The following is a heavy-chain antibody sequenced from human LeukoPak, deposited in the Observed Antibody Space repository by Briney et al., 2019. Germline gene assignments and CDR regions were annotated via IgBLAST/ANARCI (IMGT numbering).Heavy chain of an antibody. V-gene: IGHV4-39*01. J-gene: IGHJ4*02. CDR3: ARHIYDFWSGYFQPRHFDY. D-gene: IGHD3-3*01. CDR2: VYYSGST. CDR1: GGSISSSTYY. Sequence: SETLSLTCTVSGGSISSSTYYWGWIRQPPGRGLDWIVSVYYSGSTYYNPSLKSRVTMSVDTSKNHFSLKLTSVTAADTAVYYCARHIYDFWSGYFQPRHFDYWGQGTLVTVSS.